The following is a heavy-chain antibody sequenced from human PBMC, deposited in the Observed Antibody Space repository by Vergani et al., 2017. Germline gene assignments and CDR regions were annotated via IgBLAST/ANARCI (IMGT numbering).Heavy chain of an antibody. CDR2: IYYSGST. CDR3: ARGGYCSGGSCYSLWWFDP. D-gene: IGHD2-15*01. V-gene: IGHV4-31*03. CDR1: GGSISSGGYY. Sequence: QVQLQESGPGLVKPSQTLSLTCTFSGGSISSGGYYWSWIRQHPGKGLEWIGYIYYSGSTYYNPSLKSRVTISVDTSKNQFSLKLSSVTAADTAVYYCARGGYCSGGSCYSLWWFDPWGQGTLVTVSS. J-gene: IGHJ5*02.